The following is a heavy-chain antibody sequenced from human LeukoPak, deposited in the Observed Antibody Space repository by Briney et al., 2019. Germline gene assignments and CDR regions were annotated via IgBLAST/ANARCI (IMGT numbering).Heavy chain of an antibody. CDR3: ARGPRVATYYYFDY. V-gene: IGHV3-53*01. Sequence: GGSLRLSCAASGFTVSAYYMSWVRQAPGKGLEWVSVLFGDGTIYYADSVNGRFTISRDNSKNTLYLQLNSLRAEDTAVYYCARGPRVATYYYFDYWGQGTLVTVSS. J-gene: IGHJ4*02. D-gene: IGHD1-1*01. CDR1: GFTVSAYY. CDR2: LFGDGTI.